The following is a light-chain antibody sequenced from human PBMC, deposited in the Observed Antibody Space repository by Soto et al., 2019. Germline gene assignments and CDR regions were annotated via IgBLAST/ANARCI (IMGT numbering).Light chain of an antibody. V-gene: IGLV2-14*03. CDR2: DVN. J-gene: IGLJ2*01. CDR3: TSWTTSTTMI. Sequence: QSALTQPASVSGSPGQSITISCTGPSSDIGAYNFVSWYQQHPGKAPSLMLYDVNIRPSGVSNRFSGSKSGNTASLTISGLQAEDEADYYCTSWTTSTTMIFGGGTKVTVL. CDR1: SSDIGAYNF.